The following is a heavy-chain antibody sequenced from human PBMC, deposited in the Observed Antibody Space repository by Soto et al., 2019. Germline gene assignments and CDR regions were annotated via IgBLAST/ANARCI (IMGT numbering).Heavy chain of an antibody. D-gene: IGHD3-9*01. Sequence: LKISCAASGFTLSRYGMHWVRQAPGKGLEWVAVIWYHGNEKYYADSVKGRFTISRDISENTVYLQMNSLTAADTAVYYCARGVDFDWLLSSYLDYWGQGTLVPV. J-gene: IGHJ4*02. CDR2: IWYHGNEK. CDR1: GFTLSRYG. CDR3: ARGVDFDWLLSSYLDY. V-gene: IGHV3-33*01.